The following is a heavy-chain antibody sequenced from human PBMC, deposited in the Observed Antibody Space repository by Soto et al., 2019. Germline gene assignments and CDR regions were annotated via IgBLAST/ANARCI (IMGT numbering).Heavy chain of an antibody. D-gene: IGHD3-3*01. Sequence: SVKVSCKASGYTFTGNYIHWVRQAPGQGLEWMGWVNPDNGGTTSAQKFQGRVTMTRDTSVTTAYMELSRLTSDDTAVYYCARDPRPPSGWLGFWEYGMDVWGQGTTVTVSS. V-gene: IGHV1-2*02. CDR1: GYTFTGNY. CDR3: ARDPRPPSGWLGFWEYGMDV. J-gene: IGHJ6*02. CDR2: VNPDNGGT.